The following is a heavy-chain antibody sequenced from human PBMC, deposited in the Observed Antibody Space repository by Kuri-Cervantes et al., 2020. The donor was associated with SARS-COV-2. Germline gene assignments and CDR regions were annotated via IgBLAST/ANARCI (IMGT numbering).Heavy chain of an antibody. V-gene: IGHV4-34*01. CDR3: ARDLMVRGVEQWLVT. J-gene: IGHJ5*02. D-gene: IGHD3-10*01. Sequence: SESLSLTCAVYGGSFSGYYWSWIRQPPGKGLEWIGEINHSGSTNYNPSLKSRVTISVDTSKNQFSLKLSSVTAADTAVYYCARDLMVRGVEQWLVTWGRGTVVTVSS. CDR1: GGSFSGYY. CDR2: INHSGST.